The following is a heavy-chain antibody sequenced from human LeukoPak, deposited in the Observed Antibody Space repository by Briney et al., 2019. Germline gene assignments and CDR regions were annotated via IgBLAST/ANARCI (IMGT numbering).Heavy chain of an antibody. CDR2: INHSVNT. CDR1: GGSLSDYS. J-gene: IGHJ4*02. D-gene: IGHD1-26*01. CDR3: ARQGGSYYAIDD. Sequence: SETLSLTCGVYGGSLSDYSWSWIRQPPGKGLEFIGEINHSVNTNFNPSLKSRVTISQDTSKNQVSLSLSSVTAADTAVYYCARQGGSYYAIDDWGQGTLVTVSS. V-gene: IGHV4-34*01.